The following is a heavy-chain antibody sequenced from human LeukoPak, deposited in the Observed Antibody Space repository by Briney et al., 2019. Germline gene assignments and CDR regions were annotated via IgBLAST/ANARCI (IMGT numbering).Heavy chain of an antibody. Sequence: SETLSLTCAVYGGSFSGYYWSWIRQPPGKGLEWIGEINHSGSTNYNPSLKSRVTISVDTSKNQFSLKLSSVTAADTAVSYCARGRYSSGWKQFDYWGQGTPVTVSS. CDR2: INHSGST. CDR3: ARGRYSSGWKQFDY. V-gene: IGHV4-34*01. J-gene: IGHJ4*02. CDR1: GGSFSGYY. D-gene: IGHD6-19*01.